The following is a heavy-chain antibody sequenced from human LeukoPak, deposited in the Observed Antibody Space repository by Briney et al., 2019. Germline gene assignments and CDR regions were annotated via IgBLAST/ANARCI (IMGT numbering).Heavy chain of an antibody. V-gene: IGHV3-30*02. CDR1: GFTFSSYE. Sequence: GGSLRLSCAASGFTFSSYEMNWVRQAPGKGLEWVAFIRYDGSNKYYADSVKGRFTISRDNSKNTLYLQMNSLRAEDTAVYYCAKQGGVVVPAAYMDVWGKGTTVTISS. CDR3: AKQGGVVVPAAYMDV. J-gene: IGHJ6*03. D-gene: IGHD2-2*01. CDR2: IRYDGSNK.